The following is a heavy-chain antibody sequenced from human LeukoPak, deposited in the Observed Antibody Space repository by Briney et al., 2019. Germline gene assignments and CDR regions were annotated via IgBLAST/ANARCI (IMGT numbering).Heavy chain of an antibody. D-gene: IGHD6-6*01. CDR2: IIPIFGKA. Sequence: SVKVSCKASGGTFSSYAISWVRQAPGQGLEWMGRIIPIFGKANYAQKFQGRVTITTDESTSTAYMELSSLRSEDTAVYYCARTNIAARLSYYYMDVWGKGTTVTVSS. J-gene: IGHJ6*03. V-gene: IGHV1-69*05. CDR1: GGTFSSYA. CDR3: ARTNIAARLSYYYMDV.